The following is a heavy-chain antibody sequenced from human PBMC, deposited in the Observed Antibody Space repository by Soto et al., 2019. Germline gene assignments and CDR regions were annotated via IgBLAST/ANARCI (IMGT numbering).Heavy chain of an antibody. D-gene: IGHD6-13*01. J-gene: IGHJ4*02. Sequence: SETLSLTCTVSGGSISSYYWSWIRQPPGKGLEWIGYIYYSGSTNYNPSLKSRVTISVDTSKNQFSLKLSSVTAADTAVYYCARDKRGYSSSQFDYWGQGTLVTVSS. CDR3: ARDKRGYSSSQFDY. CDR1: GGSISSYY. CDR2: IYYSGST. V-gene: IGHV4-59*12.